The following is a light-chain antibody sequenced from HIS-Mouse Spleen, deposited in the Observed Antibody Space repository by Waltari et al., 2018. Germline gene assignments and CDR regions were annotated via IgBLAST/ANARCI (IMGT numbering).Light chain of an antibody. J-gene: IGLJ1*01. V-gene: IGLV2-14*03. CDR3: SSYTSSSTLDV. CDR2: DFS. CDR1: SSDVGGYNY. Sequence: QSALTQPASVSGSPGQSITISCTGTSSDVGGYNYVSWYQQHPGNAPKLMIYDFSNRPSGLSNRFSVSKSGNTASLTISGLQAEDEADYYCSSYTSSSTLDVFGTGTKVTVL.